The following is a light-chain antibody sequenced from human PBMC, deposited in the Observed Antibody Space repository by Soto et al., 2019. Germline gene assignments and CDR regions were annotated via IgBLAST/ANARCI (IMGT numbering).Light chain of an antibody. CDR2: DAS. Sequence: EIVLTQSPATLSLSPGERATLSCRASQSVSSYLAWYQQKPGQAPRLLIYDASNRATGIPARFSGGGSRTDFTLTISSLEPEDFAVYYCQQRFNWPRFTFGQGNKLEIK. CDR3: QQRFNWPRFT. J-gene: IGKJ2*01. V-gene: IGKV3-11*01. CDR1: QSVSSY.